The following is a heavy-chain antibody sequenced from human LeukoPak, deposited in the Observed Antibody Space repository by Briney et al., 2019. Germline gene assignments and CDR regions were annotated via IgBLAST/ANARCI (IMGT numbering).Heavy chain of an antibody. D-gene: IGHD5-18*01. CDR3: AREGYSYGYRERVDY. Sequence: SETLSLTCAVYGGSFSGYYWSWIRQPPGKGLEWIGEINHSGSTNYNPSLKSRVTISVDTSKNQLSLKLSSVTAADTAVYYCAREGYSYGYRERVDYWGQGTLVTVSS. CDR2: INHSGST. V-gene: IGHV4-34*01. J-gene: IGHJ4*02. CDR1: GGSFSGYY.